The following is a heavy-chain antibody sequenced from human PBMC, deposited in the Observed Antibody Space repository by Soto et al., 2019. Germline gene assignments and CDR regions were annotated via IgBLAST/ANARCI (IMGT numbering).Heavy chain of an antibody. Sequence: SETLSLTCTVSGASISGHFWSWIRQSPGKGLEWIAYIYDSGRSYNPSLRGRVTISVDTSKNQLSLKLSSVIAADSAVYYCAINAGVWGQGTTVTVSS. V-gene: IGHV4-59*08. CDR3: AINAGV. J-gene: IGHJ6*02. CDR1: GASISGHF. CDR2: IYDSGR.